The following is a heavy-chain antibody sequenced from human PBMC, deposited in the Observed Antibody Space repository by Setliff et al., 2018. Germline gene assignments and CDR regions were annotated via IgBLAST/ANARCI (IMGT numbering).Heavy chain of an antibody. V-gene: IGHV4-59*12. CDR1: GGSISPYY. CDR3: ARDPLTTNRRRAFDI. D-gene: IGHD4-17*01. CDR2: IYHSGYT. J-gene: IGHJ3*02. Sequence: SETLSLTCTVSGGSISPYYWSWIRQPPGKGLEWIGYIYHSGYTSYNPSLKSRVTLSVDTSKNQFSLKLSSVTAADTAVYYCARDPLTTNRRRAFDIWGQGTMVTVSS.